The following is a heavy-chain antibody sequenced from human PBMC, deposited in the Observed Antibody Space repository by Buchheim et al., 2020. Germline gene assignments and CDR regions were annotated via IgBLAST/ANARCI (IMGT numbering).Heavy chain of an antibody. D-gene: IGHD4-17*01. J-gene: IGHJ4*02. V-gene: IGHV3-30*03. CDR3: ARDADYGDYGPYDY. CDR2: ISYDGSNK. Sequence: QVQLVESGGGVVQPGRSLRLSCAASGFTFSSYGMHWVRQAPGKGLEWVAVISYDGSNKYYADSVKGRFTISRDNSKNTLYLQMNSLRAEDTAVYYCARDADYGDYGPYDYWGQGTL. CDR1: GFTFSSYG.